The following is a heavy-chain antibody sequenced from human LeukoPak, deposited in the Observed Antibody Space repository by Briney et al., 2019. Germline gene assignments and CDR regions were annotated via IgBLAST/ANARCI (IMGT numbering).Heavy chain of an antibody. D-gene: IGHD7-27*01. CDR2: INTNTGNP. Sequence: ASVKVSCKASGYTFTSYAMNWVRQAPGQGLEWMGWINTNTGNPTYAQGFTGRFVFSLDTSVSTAYLQISSLKAEDTAVYYCARDGDGYGRNWFDPWGQGTLVTVSS. V-gene: IGHV7-4-1*02. CDR1: GYTFTSYA. J-gene: IGHJ5*02. CDR3: ARDGDGYGRNWFDP.